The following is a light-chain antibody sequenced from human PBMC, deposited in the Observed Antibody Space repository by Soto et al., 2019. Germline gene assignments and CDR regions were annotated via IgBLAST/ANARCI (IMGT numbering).Light chain of an antibody. J-gene: IGKJ4*01. CDR2: AAS. Sequence: DIQMTQSPSSLSASVGDRVTITCRASHNIVNYLNWYQRKPGKAPKLLIYAASSLQSGVPSRFSGSGSGTDCTLTITTLQPEDFATFYCQQTYSVPLTFGGGTKVEIK. CDR1: HNIVNY. V-gene: IGKV1-39*01. CDR3: QQTYSVPLT.